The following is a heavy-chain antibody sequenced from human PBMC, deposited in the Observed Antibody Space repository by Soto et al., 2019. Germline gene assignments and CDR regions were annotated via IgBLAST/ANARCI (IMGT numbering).Heavy chain of an antibody. D-gene: IGHD1-1*01. Sequence: VQLVESGGGLVKPGGSLRLSCAASGFTFSSYSMNWVRQAPGKGLEWVSSISSSSSYVYYADSVKGRFTISRDNAKNSLYLHMNSLRAEDTAVYYCARELERRGGWFDPWGQGTLVTVSS. CDR3: ARELERRGGWFDP. J-gene: IGHJ5*02. V-gene: IGHV3-21*01. CDR2: ISSSSSYV. CDR1: GFTFSSYS.